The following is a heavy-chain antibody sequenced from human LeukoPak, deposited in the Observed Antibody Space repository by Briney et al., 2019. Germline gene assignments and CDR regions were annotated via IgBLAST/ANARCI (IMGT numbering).Heavy chain of an antibody. CDR3: ARHSYYYGSGSYYIDY. J-gene: IGHJ4*02. CDR2: YYSGST. Sequence: YYSGSTNYNPSLKSRVTISVDTSKNQFSLKLSSVTAADTAVYYCARHSYYYGSGSYYIDYWGQGTLVTVSS. V-gene: IGHV4-59*08. D-gene: IGHD3-10*01.